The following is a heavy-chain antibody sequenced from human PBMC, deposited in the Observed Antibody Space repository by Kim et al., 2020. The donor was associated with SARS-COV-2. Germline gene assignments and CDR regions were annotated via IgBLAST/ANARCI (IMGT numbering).Heavy chain of an antibody. CDR1: GFTFHDYP. D-gene: IGHD4-17*01. J-gene: IGHJ4*01. CDR3: ARGDYYKYDDLYY. V-gene: IGHV3-9*01. Sequence: GGSLRLSCAASGFTFHDYPLYWVRQTPRQGLEWVSRISWNSVIISYADSVRGRFTVSRDNAKNSLYLQMTSLRTDDTALYYCARGDYYKYDDLYYWG. CDR2: ISWNSVII.